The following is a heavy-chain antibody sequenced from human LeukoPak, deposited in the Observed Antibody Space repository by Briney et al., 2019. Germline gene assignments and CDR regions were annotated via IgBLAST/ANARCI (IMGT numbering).Heavy chain of an antibody. D-gene: IGHD5-12*01. Sequence: PGGSLRLSCTASGFTFSSNGMHWVRQAPGKGLEWVAFIRPDGSNKFYADSVKGRFTISRDNANNMLYLQLYSLRAEDTAVYYCAKGPSGNQFDPWGQGTLVTVSS. CDR2: IRPDGSNK. CDR1: GFTFSSNG. V-gene: IGHV3-30*02. J-gene: IGHJ5*02. CDR3: AKGPSGNQFDP.